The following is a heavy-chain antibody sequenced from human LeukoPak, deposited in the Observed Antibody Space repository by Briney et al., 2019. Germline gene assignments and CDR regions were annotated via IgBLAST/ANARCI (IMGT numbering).Heavy chain of an antibody. Sequence: PGGSLRLSCVISGFTFSGYAMSWVRQAPGKGLEWVSGISAGGGSTYHADSVKGRFTISRDNSKNTLYLQMNSLRAEDTAVYYCAKDGRSSTPGYWGQGTLVTVSS. V-gene: IGHV3-23*01. J-gene: IGHJ4*02. CDR3: AKDGRSSTPGY. D-gene: IGHD2-2*01. CDR1: GFTFSGYA. CDR2: ISAGGGST.